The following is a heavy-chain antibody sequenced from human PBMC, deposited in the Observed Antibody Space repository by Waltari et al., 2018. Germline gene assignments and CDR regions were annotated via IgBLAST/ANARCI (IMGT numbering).Heavy chain of an antibody. CDR2: IKQDGSEK. D-gene: IGHD3-22*01. CDR1: GFTVSSYW. Sequence: EVQLVESGGGLVQPGGSLRLSCAASGFTVSSYWMSWVRQAPGKGLEWVANIKQDGSEKYYVDSVKGRFTISRDNAKNSLYLQMNSLRAEDTAVYYCARELGDKWLLHTWGQGTLVTVSS. J-gene: IGHJ5*02. V-gene: IGHV3-7*01. CDR3: ARELGDKWLLHT.